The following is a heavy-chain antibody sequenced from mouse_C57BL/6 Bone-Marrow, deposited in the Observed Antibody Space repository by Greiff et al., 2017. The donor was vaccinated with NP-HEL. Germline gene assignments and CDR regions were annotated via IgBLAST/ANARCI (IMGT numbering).Heavy chain of an antibody. CDR1: GYTFTSYW. CDR3: ARDLLLRSAWFAY. D-gene: IGHD1-1*01. J-gene: IGHJ3*01. Sequence: QVQLQQPGAELVKPGASVKMSCKASGYTFTSYWITWVKQRPGQGLEWIGDIYPGSGSTNYNEKFKSKATLTVDTSSSTAYMQLSSLTSEDSAVYYCARDLLLRSAWFAYWGQGTLVTVSA. CDR2: IYPGSGST. V-gene: IGHV1-55*01.